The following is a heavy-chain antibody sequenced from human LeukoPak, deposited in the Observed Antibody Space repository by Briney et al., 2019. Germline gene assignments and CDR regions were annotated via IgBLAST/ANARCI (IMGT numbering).Heavy chain of an antibody. J-gene: IGHJ4*02. CDR3: ARVEYYDSSGYYQPDY. D-gene: IGHD3-22*01. V-gene: IGHV1-69*04. CDR2: TIAILGIA. CDR1: GGTFSSYA. Sequence: SVKVSCKASGGTFSSYAISLVRLAPGQGLEWMGRTIAILGIANYAQKFRGRVTITADKSTSTAYMELSSLRSEDTAVYYCARVEYYDSSGYYQPDYWGQGTLVTVSS.